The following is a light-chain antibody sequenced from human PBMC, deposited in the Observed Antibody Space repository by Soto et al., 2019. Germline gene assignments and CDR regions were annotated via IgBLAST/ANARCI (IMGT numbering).Light chain of an antibody. CDR1: QSVLYSSNNKNY. CDR2: GAS. V-gene: IGKV4-1*01. Sequence: DIVMTQSPDSLAVSLGERATINCKSSQSVLYSSNNKNYLAWYQQKPGKVPKLLIYGASILQSGVPSRFSGRGSGTLFTLTISSLQPEDFATYYCQKYNTASRTFGQGTKVDIK. CDR3: QKYNTASRT. J-gene: IGKJ1*01.